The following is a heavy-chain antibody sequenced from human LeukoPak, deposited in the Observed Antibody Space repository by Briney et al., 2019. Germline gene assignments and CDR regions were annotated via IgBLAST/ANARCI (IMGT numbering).Heavy chain of an antibody. D-gene: IGHD2-2*01. CDR1: GYAFTSYD. J-gene: IGHJ3*02. V-gene: IGHV1-8*01. Sequence: GSVKVSCKASGYAFTSYDINGVRQATAQGLEGMGWMNPNCSNTGYSQKFQGRVTMTKNTSISTAYMELSSLGSEDTALYYCASLRPSYCSSTSCFGDAFDIWGQGTMVTVSS. CDR2: MNPNCSNT. CDR3: ASLRPSYCSSTSCFGDAFDI.